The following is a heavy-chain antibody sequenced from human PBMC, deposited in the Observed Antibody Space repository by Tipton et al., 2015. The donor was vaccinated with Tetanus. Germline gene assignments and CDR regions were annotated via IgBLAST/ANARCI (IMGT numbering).Heavy chain of an antibody. Sequence: TLSLTCTVSGDSVSGYYWSWIRQPPGTGLEWIGEISHNGSTNYNPSLKSRVTISVDKSKNQFSLRLGSVTAADTAMYYCAREPAATGTSLFDYWGQGALVTVSS. J-gene: IGHJ4*02. CDR1: GDSVSGYY. CDR2: ISHNGST. V-gene: IGHV4-34*01. D-gene: IGHD6-13*01. CDR3: AREPAATGTSLFDY.